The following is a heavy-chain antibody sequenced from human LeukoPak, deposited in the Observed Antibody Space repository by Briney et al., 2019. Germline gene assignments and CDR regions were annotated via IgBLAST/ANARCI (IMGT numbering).Heavy chain of an antibody. CDR2: INHSGST. CDR1: GGSFSGYY. CDR3: ARGRIGTTRRDAFDI. V-gene: IGHV4-34*01. D-gene: IGHD1-7*01. J-gene: IGHJ3*02. Sequence: SETLSLTCAAYGGSFSGYYWSWIRQPPGKGLEWIGEINHSGSTNYNPSLKSRVTISVDTSKNQFSLKLSSVTAADTAVYYCARGRIGTTRRDAFDIWGQGTMVTVSS.